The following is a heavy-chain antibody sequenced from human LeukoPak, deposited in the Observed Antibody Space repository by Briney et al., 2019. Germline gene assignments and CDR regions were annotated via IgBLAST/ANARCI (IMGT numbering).Heavy chain of an antibody. D-gene: IGHD3-9*01. CDR2: IRYEGSNK. CDR3: EQETAYDILTGYFRPDRYYFDY. CDR1: GFTFSSYG. Sequence: GGSLRLSCAASGFTFSSYGMHWVRQAPGKGLEWVAFIRYEGSNKYYAESVKGRFTISRDNSKNRLYLQMNSLRAEDTAVYFFEQETAYDILTGYFRPDRYYFDYWGQGTLVTVSS. J-gene: IGHJ4*02. V-gene: IGHV3-30*02.